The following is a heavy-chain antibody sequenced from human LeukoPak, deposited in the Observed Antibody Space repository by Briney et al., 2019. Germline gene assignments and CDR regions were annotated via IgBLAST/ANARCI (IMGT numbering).Heavy chain of an antibody. CDR1: GGSINNHH. CDR3: AWGSNGLDP. J-gene: IGHJ5*02. Sequence: SETLSLTCTVSGGSINNHHLTWIRQPAGKGLEWIGRIFTSGRTIYNPSLKSRVTISLDTSKSLLSLRLNSVTAADTAVYYCAWGSNGLDPWGQGTLVTVSS. D-gene: IGHD3-16*01. CDR2: IFTSGRT. V-gene: IGHV4-4*07.